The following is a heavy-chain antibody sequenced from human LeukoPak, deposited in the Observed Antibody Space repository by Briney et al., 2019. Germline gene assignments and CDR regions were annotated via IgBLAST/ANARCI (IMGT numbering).Heavy chain of an antibody. CDR3: ARYERSLPHNWFDP. D-gene: IGHD5-24*01. V-gene: IGHV4-34*01. CDR1: GGSFSGYY. J-gene: IGHJ5*02. CDR2: INHSGST. Sequence: SETLSLTCAVYGGSFSGYYWSWTRQPPGKGLEWIGEINHSGSTNYNPSLKSRVTISVDTSKNQFSLKLSSVTAADTAVYYCARYERSLPHNWFDPWGQGTLVTVSS.